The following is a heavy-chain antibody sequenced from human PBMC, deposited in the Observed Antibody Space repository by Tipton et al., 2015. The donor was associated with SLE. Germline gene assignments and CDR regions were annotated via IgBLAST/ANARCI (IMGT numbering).Heavy chain of an antibody. CDR3: ARRRGSSWYEDYFDY. CDR1: GGPISSYY. Sequence: TLSLTCTVSGGPISSYYWSWIRRPPGKALEWIAYINYSGSTNYNPSLKSRVTMSVDTSKNQFSLKLSSVTAADTAVYYCARRRGSSWYEDYFDYWGQGTLVTVSS. CDR2: INYSGST. V-gene: IGHV4-59*01. J-gene: IGHJ4*02. D-gene: IGHD6-13*01.